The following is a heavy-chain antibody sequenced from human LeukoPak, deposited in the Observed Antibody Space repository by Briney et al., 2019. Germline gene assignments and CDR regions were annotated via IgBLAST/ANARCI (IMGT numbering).Heavy chain of an antibody. CDR3: ASGHSSSWYGLGTYGYYYYMDV. CDR1: GYTLTELS. J-gene: IGHJ6*03. D-gene: IGHD6-13*01. CDR2: FDPEDGET. Sequence: ASVKVSCKVSGYTLTELSMHWVRQAPGKGLEGMGGFDPEDGETIYAQKFQGRVTMTEDTSTDTAYMELSSLRSEDTAVYYCASGHSSSWYGLGTYGYYYYMDVWGKGTTVTVSS. V-gene: IGHV1-24*01.